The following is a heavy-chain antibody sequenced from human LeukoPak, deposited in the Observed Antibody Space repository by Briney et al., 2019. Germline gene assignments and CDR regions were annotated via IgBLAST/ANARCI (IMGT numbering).Heavy chain of an antibody. V-gene: IGHV4-59*08. CDR1: GGSISSYY. J-gene: IGHJ4*02. D-gene: IGHD2-2*01. CDR3: ARLNRDCSSTSCSDY. CDR2: IYYSGST. Sequence: SETLSLICSVSGGSISSYYWSWIRHPPGKGLEWIGYIYYSGSTNYNPSLKSRVTISVDTSKNQFSLKLSSVTAADTAVYYCARLNRDCSSTSCSDYWGQGTLVTVSS.